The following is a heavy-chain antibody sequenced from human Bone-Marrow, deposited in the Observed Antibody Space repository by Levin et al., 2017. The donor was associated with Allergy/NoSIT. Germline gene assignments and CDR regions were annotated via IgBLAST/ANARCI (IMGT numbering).Heavy chain of an antibody. V-gene: IGHV4-61*01. CDR2: LYSRGST. CDR3: ARSRRTAKFIIEPYGDRPHGMDV. J-gene: IGHJ6*02. CDR1: GDSLNTISYY. Sequence: SETLSLTCTVSGDSLNTISYYWTWIRQSPGKGLEWIGCLYSRGSTNYNPSLTSRVAISLDTSKNQFSLNLRSVTAADTAVYYCARSRRTAKFIIEPYGDRPHGMDVWGQGTAVTVFS. D-gene: IGHD3-10*01.